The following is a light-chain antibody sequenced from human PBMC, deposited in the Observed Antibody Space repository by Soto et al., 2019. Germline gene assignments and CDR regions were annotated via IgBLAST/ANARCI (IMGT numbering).Light chain of an antibody. CDR1: HRLNTD. CDR3: QQYNDWPRT. V-gene: IGKV3-15*01. CDR2: GAS. Sequence: DILMTQSTDCLAVSPGEPGNLXCRASHRLNTDLAWYQQKPGQAPRPLLYGASTRAHGSSTRFSGGGSATAFTLTISGLQSEDFGVYYCQQYNDWPRTFGQGTRLEIK. J-gene: IGKJ5*01.